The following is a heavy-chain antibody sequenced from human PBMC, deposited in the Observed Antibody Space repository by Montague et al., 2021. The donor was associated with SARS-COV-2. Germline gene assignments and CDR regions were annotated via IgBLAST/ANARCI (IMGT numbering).Heavy chain of an antibody. V-gene: IGHV4-59*08. J-gene: IGHJ6*02. CDR1: GGSISSYY. Sequence: SETLSLTCTVSGGSISSYYWSWIRQPPAKGLEWIWYINYSGSTNYNPSLKIRVTISVDTSKNEFSLKLSSVTAADTAVSYCACAGSGGDSFYYYDGMDVWGQGTTVTVSS. CDR2: INYSGST. CDR3: ACAGSGGDSFYYYDGMDV. D-gene: IGHD3-10*01.